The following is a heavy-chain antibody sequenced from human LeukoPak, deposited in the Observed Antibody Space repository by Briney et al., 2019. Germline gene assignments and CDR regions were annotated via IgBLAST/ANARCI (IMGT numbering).Heavy chain of an antibody. CDR2: ITSSSTTI. Sequence: PGGSLRLSCAASGFPFSGYSLNWVRQAPGKGLEWLSYITSSSTTILYADSVKGRFTISRDNAKNSLYLQMDSLRVEDTAVYYCARDERGWLQPDYFVYWGQGVLVTVSS. D-gene: IGHD5-24*01. CDR3: ARDERGWLQPDYFVY. V-gene: IGHV3-48*04. J-gene: IGHJ4*02. CDR1: GFPFSGYS.